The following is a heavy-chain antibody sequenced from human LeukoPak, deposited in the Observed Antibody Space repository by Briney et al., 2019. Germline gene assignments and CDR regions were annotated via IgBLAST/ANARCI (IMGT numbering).Heavy chain of an antibody. D-gene: IGHD3-16*02. CDR3: TRDFSDDYVWGSYRYTPIQH. J-gene: IGHJ1*01. CDR2: ISSSSSYI. CDR1: GFTFSSYS. V-gene: IGHV3-21*01. Sequence: GGSLRLSCAASGFTFSSYSMNWVRQAPGKGLEWVSSISSSSSYIYYADSVKGRFTISRDNAKNSLYLQMNSLRAEDTAVYYCTRDFSDDYVWGSYRYTPIQHWGQGTLVTVSS.